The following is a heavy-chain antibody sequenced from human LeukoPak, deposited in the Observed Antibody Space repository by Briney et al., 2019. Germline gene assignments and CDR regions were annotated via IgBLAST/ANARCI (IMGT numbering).Heavy chain of an antibody. CDR2: IIPILGIA. Sequence: GASVKVSCKASGGTFSSYAISWVRQAPGQGLEWMGRIIPILGIANYAQKFQGRVTITADKSTSTAYMELSSLRSEDTAVYYCARVPCGSDCYHEYYFDYWGQGTLVTVSS. CDR1: GGTFSSYA. J-gene: IGHJ4*02. V-gene: IGHV1-69*04. D-gene: IGHD2-21*02. CDR3: ARVPCGSDCYHEYYFDY.